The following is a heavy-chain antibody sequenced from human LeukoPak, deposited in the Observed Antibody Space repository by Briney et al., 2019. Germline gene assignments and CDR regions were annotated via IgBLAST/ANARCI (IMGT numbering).Heavy chain of an antibody. CDR3: ARLPSIAAPFDY. CDR1: GGSISSYY. Sequence: SETLSLTCTVSGGSISSYYWSWIRRPPGKGLEWIGYIYTSGSTNYNPSLKSRVTISVDTSKNQFSLKLSSVTAADTAVYYCARLPSIAAPFDYWGQGTLVTVSS. J-gene: IGHJ4*02. CDR2: IYTSGST. V-gene: IGHV4-4*09. D-gene: IGHD6-6*01.